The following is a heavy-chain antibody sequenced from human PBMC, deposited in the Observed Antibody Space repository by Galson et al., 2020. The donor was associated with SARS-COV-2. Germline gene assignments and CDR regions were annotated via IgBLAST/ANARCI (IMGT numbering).Heavy chain of an antibody. J-gene: IGHJ4*02. CDR3: AKVEVAYDY. CDR2: ISYDASQK. Sequence: TGGSLRLSCSASGFSFSNYAIHWVRQAPGAGLEWVALISYDASQKYYADFVKGRFIISRDNSKNMVHLQMNNLRPEDTATYYCAKVEVAYDYWGQGALVIVSS. CDR1: GFSFSNYA. V-gene: IGHV3-30*18. D-gene: IGHD2-21*01.